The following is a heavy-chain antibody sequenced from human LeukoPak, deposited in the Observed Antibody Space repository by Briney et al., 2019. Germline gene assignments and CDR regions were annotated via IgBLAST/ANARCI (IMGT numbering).Heavy chain of an antibody. J-gene: IGHJ4*02. D-gene: IGHD3-9*01. CDR1: GFTFGDYA. Sequence: PGGSLRLSCAASGFTFGDYAMHWVRQAPGKGLEWVSGISWNSGSIGYADSVKGRFTISRDNAKNFLYLQMNSLRAEDTALYYCAKDIVRYFDWLLANFDYWGQGTLVTVSS. CDR2: ISWNSGSI. V-gene: IGHV3-9*01. CDR3: AKDIVRYFDWLLANFDY.